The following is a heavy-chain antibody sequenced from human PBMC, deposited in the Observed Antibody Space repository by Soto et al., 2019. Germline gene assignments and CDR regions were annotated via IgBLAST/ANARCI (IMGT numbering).Heavy chain of an antibody. CDR1: GGTFSTYA. Sequence: QVQLVQSGAEVEKPGSSVKVSCKSSGGTFSTYAIHCVRQAPGQGLEWMGRIIPLFGTANYTQKLKGRVTITADESTSTAYMELSSLKSEDTAVYYCARGARLPWFGSRVERSHNGLDVWGQGTTVTVSS. CDR3: ARGARLPWFGSRVERSHNGLDV. V-gene: IGHV1-69*19. D-gene: IGHD3-10*01. CDR2: IIPLFGTA. J-gene: IGHJ6*02.